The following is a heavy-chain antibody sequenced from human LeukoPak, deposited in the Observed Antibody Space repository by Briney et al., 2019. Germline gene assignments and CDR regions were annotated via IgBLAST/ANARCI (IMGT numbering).Heavy chain of an antibody. V-gene: IGHV3-66*02. J-gene: IGHJ4*02. CDR3: ARDKTGTTYGYSDY. CDR2: IYSGGST. CDR1: GFTVSSNY. D-gene: IGHD1-7*01. Sequence: PGGSLRLSCAASGFTVSSNYMGWVRQAPGKGLEWVSVIYSGGSTYYADSVKGRFTISRDNSKNTLYLQMNSLRAEDTAVYYCARDKTGTTYGYSDYWGQGTLVTVSS.